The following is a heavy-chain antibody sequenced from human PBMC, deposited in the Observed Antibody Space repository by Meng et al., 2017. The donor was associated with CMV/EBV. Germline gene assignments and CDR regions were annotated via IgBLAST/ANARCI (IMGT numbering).Heavy chain of an antibody. D-gene: IGHD3-22*01. J-gene: IGHJ4*02. V-gene: IGHV6-1*01. Sequence: SNSAAWNWIRQSPSRGLEWLGGTYYRSKWYNDYAVSVKSRITINPDTSKNQFSLQLNSVTPEDTAVYYCARGIYDSSGYYYYYFDYWGQGTLVTVSS. CDR1: SNSAA. CDR3: ARGIYDSSGYYYYYFDY. CDR2: TYYRSKWYN.